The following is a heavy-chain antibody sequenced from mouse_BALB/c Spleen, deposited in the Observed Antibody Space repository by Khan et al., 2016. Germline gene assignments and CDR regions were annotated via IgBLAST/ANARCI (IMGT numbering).Heavy chain of an antibody. J-gene: IGHJ4*01. V-gene: IGHV3-8*02. CDR2: ISYSGST. Sequence: EVQLQESGPSLVKPSQTLSLTCSVTGDSITSGYWNWIRKFPGNKLEYMGYISYSGSTYYTPSLQSRISITRDTSKNQYYLQLNSVTTEDTAPYDCAREGYDKGMDYWGQGTSVTVSP. D-gene: IGHD2-14*01. CDR3: AREGYDKGMDY. CDR1: GDSITSGY.